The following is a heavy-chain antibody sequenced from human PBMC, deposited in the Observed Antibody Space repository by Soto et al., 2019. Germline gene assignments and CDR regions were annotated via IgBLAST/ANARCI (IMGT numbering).Heavy chain of an antibody. CDR2: INAGNGNT. Sequence: ASVKVSCKASGYTFTRYAMHWVRQAPGQRLEWMGWINAGNGNTKYSQKFQGRVTITRDTSASTAYMELSSLRSEDTAVYYCARDMGGSDYYFDYWGQGTLVTVSS. D-gene: IGHD2-15*01. CDR1: GYTFTRYA. V-gene: IGHV1-3*01. J-gene: IGHJ4*02. CDR3: ARDMGGSDYYFDY.